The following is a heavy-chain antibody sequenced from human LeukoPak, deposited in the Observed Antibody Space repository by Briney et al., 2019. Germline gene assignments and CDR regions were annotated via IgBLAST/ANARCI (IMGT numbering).Heavy chain of an antibody. Sequence: GASVKVSCKASGGTFSSYGLSRVRQAPGQGIEWMEEIIPMFGTTNYAQKLQGRVTITADKFTSTAYMELSSLTSEDTAVYYCASRFGGAYYFYMDVWGKGTPVTVSS. J-gene: IGHJ6*03. CDR2: IIPMFGTT. CDR1: GGTFSSYG. CDR3: ASRFGGAYYFYMDV. V-gene: IGHV1-69*06. D-gene: IGHD3-10*01.